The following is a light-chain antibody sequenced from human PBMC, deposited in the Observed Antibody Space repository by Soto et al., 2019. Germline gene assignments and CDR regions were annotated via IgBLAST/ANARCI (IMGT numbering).Light chain of an antibody. V-gene: IGKV3-15*01. Sequence: EVVMTQSPATLSVSPGNTVTLSCRANQTITSNLAWYQQKPGQAPRLLIYGASTRATGIPVRFSGSGSGTEFTLTIGSLQSEDFAVYYCQHYNNWIASFGGGTKVDSK. CDR3: QHYNNWIAS. CDR1: QTITSN. CDR2: GAS. J-gene: IGKJ4*01.